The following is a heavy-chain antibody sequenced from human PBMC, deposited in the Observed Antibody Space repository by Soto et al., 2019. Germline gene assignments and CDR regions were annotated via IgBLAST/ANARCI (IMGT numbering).Heavy chain of an antibody. J-gene: IGHJ5*02. D-gene: IGHD3-10*01. CDR1: GGTFSSYA. Sequence: SVKVSCKASGGTFSSYAISWVRQAPGQGLEWMGGIIPIFGTANYAQKFQGRVTITADESTSTAYMELSSLRSEDTAVYYCARDYYGSGSYSYNWFDPWGQGTLVTVSS. V-gene: IGHV1-69*13. CDR3: ARDYYGSGSYSYNWFDP. CDR2: IIPIFGTA.